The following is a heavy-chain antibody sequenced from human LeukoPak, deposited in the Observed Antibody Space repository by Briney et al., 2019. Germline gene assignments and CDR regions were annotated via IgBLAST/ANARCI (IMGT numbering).Heavy chain of an antibody. CDR3: AGIPPGGTGPYDAFDI. Sequence: GGSLRLSCAASGFTFSSYAMSWVRQAPGKGLEWVSAISGSGGSTYYADSVKGRFTISRDNSKNTLYLQMKSLRVEDTAMYYCAGIPPGGTGPYDAFDIWGQGTRVTVAS. J-gene: IGHJ3*02. CDR1: GFTFSSYA. V-gene: IGHV3-23*01. D-gene: IGHD3-16*01. CDR2: ISGSGGST.